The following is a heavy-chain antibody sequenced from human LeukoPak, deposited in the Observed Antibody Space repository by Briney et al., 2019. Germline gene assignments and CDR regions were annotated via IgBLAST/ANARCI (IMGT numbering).Heavy chain of an antibody. J-gene: IGHJ4*02. CDR2: INPNSGGT. CDR3: ARDLVAGIRVFDY. V-gene: IGHV1-2*04. CDR1: GYTFTGCY. Sequence: ASVKVSCKASGYTFTGCYMHWVRQDPGQGLEWMGWINPNSGGTNYAQKFQGWVTMTRDTSISTAYMELSRLRSDDTAVYYCARDLVAGIRVFDYWGQGTLVTASS. D-gene: IGHD6-19*01.